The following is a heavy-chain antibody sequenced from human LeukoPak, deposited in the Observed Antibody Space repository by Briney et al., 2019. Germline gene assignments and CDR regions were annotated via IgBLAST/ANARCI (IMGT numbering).Heavy chain of an antibody. D-gene: IGHD1-26*01. CDR1: GGSMNMYY. V-gene: IGHV4-4*07. CDR2: IHTSGST. J-gene: IGHJ3*02. CDR3: AKDTLGATFPGAFDI. Sequence: PSETLSLTCTVSGGSMNMYYWSWIRQPAGKGLEWIGRIHTSGSTYYNPSLKSRVTMSLDTSKNQFSLKLSSVTAADTAVYYCAKDTLGATFPGAFDIWGQGTMVTVSS.